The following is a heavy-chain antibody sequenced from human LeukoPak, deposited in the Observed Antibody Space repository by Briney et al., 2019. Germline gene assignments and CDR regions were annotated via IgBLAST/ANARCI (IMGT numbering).Heavy chain of an antibody. CDR3: ARDLYAQKQWLVFSY. CDR1: GFTFSSYA. V-gene: IGHV3-30-3*01. D-gene: IGHD6-19*01. J-gene: IGHJ4*02. Sequence: GGSLGLSCAASGFTFSSYAMHWVRQAPGKGLEWVAVISYDGSNKYYADSVKGRFTISRDNSKNTLYLQMNSLRAEDTAVYYCARDLYAQKQWLVFSYWGQGTLVTVSS. CDR2: ISYDGSNK.